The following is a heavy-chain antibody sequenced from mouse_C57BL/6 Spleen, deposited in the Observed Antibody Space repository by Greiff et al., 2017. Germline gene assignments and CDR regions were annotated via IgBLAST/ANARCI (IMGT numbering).Heavy chain of an antibody. V-gene: IGHV1-52*01. CDR3: ARRGYDYDYFDY. CDR1: GYTFTSYW. CDR2: IDPSDSET. D-gene: IGHD2-4*01. J-gene: IGHJ2*01. Sequence: QVQLQQPGAELVRPGSSVKLSCKASGYTFTSYWMHWVKQRPIQGLEWIGNIDPSDSETHYNQKFKDKATLTVDKSSSTAYMQRSSLTSEDSAVYYCARRGYDYDYFDYWGQGTTLTVSS.